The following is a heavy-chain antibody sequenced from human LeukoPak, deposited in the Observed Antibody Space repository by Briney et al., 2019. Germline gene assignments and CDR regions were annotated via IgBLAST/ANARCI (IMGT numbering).Heavy chain of an antibody. J-gene: IGHJ6*02. D-gene: IGHD6-19*01. V-gene: IGHV1-46*01. Sequence: GASVKVSCKASGYTFTSYYMHWVRQAPGQGLEWMGIINPSGGSTSYAQKFQGRVTMTRDTSTSTVYMELSSLRSEDTAVYYCARSPSYSSGWYATPYYYYYGMDVWGQGTTVTVSS. CDR3: ARSPSYSSGWYATPYYYYYGMDV. CDR2: INPSGGST. CDR1: GYTFTSYY.